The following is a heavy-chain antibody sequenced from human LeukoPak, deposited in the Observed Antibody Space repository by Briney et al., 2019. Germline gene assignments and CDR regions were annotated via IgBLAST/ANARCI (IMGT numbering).Heavy chain of an antibody. V-gene: IGHV3-23*01. CDR2: ISGSGGST. D-gene: IGHD2-2*01. CDR1: GFTFSSYA. Sequence: PGGSLRLSCAASGFTFSSYAMSWDRQAPGKGLEWVSAISGSGGSTYYADSVKGRFTISRDNSKNTLYLQMNSLRAEDAALYYCAKDCTSTNCYVDYWGQGTLVTVSS. CDR3: AKDCTSTNCYVDY. J-gene: IGHJ4*02.